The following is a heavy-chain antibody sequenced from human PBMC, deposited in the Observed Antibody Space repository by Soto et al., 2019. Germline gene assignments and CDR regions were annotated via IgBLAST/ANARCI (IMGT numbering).Heavy chain of an antibody. CDR1: GYSISSSNW. J-gene: IGHJ4*02. V-gene: IGHV4-28*01. D-gene: IGHD1-26*01. CDR2: IYYSGTT. CDR3: ARREIQGPIDY. Sequence: QVQLQESGPGLVKPSDTLSLTCAVSGYSISSSNWWGWIRQPPGKGLEWIGYIYYSGTTYYNPSLKSRVTLSVDPSKNPFSLNLTSVTAVDTAVYYCARREIQGPIDYWGQGTLVTVSS.